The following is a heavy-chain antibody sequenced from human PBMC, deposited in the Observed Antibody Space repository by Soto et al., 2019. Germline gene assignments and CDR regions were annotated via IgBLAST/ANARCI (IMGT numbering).Heavy chain of an antibody. J-gene: IGHJ5*02. CDR3: ARDGYSTSSDWPWFDP. D-gene: IGHD6-6*01. V-gene: IGHV3-48*02. CDR2: ITSSGTTI. Sequence: EAQLVESGGGLVQPGGSLRLSCAASGFPFSVYTMHWVRQSPGKGLEWISSITSSGTTIAYADSVKGRFTISRDNAKSSLFLQMDTLRDEDTAVYYCARDGYSTSSDWPWFDPWGQGTLVTVSS. CDR1: GFPFSVYT.